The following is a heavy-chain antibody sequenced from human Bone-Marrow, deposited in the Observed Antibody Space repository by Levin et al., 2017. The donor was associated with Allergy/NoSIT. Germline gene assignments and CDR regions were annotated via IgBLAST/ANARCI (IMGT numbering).Heavy chain of an antibody. CDR1: GYTFRNYG. CDR2: ISTDTGNR. D-gene: IGHD2-21*01. CDR3: ARLVVGAKGWFAA. V-gene: IGHV1-18*01. J-gene: IGHJ5*02. Sequence: VASVKVSCKASGYTFRNYGISWVRQAPGRGLEWLGWISTDTGNRHYAQNLQGRVTMTTDTSTDTAHLELRSLRSDDTAIYYCARLVVGAKGWFAAWGQGTPVTVSS.